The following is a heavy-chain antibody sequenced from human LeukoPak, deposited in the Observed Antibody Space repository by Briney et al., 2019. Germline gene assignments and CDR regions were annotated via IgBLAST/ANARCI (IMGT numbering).Heavy chain of an antibody. Sequence: SETLSLTCSVSGDFMSNDYWSWIRQSPGNGLEWIGLVYYGASTKVNPSLRSRVALSIDTSKKQFSLTLTSVTSADTAVYFCARTNDYSDYGYFDLWGQGLLVTVSS. J-gene: IGHJ4*02. V-gene: IGHV4-59*01. CDR2: VYYGAST. D-gene: IGHD4/OR15-4a*01. CDR3: ARTNDYSDYGYFDL. CDR1: GDFMSNDY.